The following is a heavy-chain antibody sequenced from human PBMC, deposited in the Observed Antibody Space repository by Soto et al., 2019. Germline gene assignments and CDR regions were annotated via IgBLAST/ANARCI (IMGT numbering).Heavy chain of an antibody. CDR1: GGTVASSHW. J-gene: IGHJ5*02. D-gene: IGHD2-21*02. CDR2: VYHTGDT. CDR3: AREIVTAGGNNYFDP. V-gene: IGHV4-4*02. Sequence: SETLSLTCGVSGGTVASSHWWSWVRQSPGRGLEWIGNVYHTGDTNFNPSLQSRVTFSVDKSNNRFSLRLTSVTAADTAVYFCAREIVTAGGNNYFDPWGPGTLVTVSS.